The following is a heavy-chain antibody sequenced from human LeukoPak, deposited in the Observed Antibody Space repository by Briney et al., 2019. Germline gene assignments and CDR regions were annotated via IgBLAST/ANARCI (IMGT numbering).Heavy chain of an antibody. J-gene: IGHJ4*02. D-gene: IGHD1-26*01. V-gene: IGHV4-4*02. CDR2: IYDNGST. CDR3: ARRALRSGSYVF. CDR1: GGSISRSNW. Sequence: SETLPLTCAVSGGSISRSNWWSWVRQSPGKGLEWIGEIYDNGSTNYNPSLKSRVTISVDKSKNQFSLKLSSVTAADTAVYYCARRALRSGSYVFWGQGTLVTVSS.